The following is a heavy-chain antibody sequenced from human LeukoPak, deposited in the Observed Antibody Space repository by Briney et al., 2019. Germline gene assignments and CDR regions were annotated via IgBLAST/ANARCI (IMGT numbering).Heavy chain of an antibody. Sequence: SETLSLTCIVSGGSISNYHWSWIRQPPGKGLEWIGYVSYTGSTNCNPSLKSRVTMSVDTSKNQFSLNLSSVTAADTAMYYCVRASTVTTWSLGYWGQGILVTVSS. CDR3: VRASTVTTWSLGY. D-gene: IGHD4-17*01. V-gene: IGHV4-59*01. CDR1: GGSISNYH. J-gene: IGHJ4*02. CDR2: VSYTGST.